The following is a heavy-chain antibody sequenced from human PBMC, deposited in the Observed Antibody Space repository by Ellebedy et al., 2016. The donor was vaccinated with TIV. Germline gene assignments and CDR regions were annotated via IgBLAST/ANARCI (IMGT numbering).Heavy chain of an antibody. CDR1: GGTFSSYA. CDR3: ARGQGHDSSGYYYTYYFDY. J-gene: IGHJ4*01. CDR2: IIPILGMP. V-gene: IGHV1-69*10. D-gene: IGHD3-22*01. Sequence: SVKVSCKASGGTFSSYAISWVRQAPGQGLEWMGGIIPILGMPNYAQKFQGTVTITADRSTSTAYMELSSLRSEDTAVDYCARGQGHDSSGYYYTYYFDYWGHGTLVTVSS.